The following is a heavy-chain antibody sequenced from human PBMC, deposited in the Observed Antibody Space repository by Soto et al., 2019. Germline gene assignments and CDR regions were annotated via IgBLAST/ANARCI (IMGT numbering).Heavy chain of an antibody. J-gene: IGHJ3*02. CDR1: GYSFTSYW. CDR2: IYPGDSDT. CDR3: ARRRINEWELGDAFDI. Sequence: GESLKISCNGSGYSFTSYWIGWVRQMPGKGLEWMGIIYPGDSDTRYSPSFQGQVTISADKSISTAYLQWSSLKASDTAMYYCARRRINEWELGDAFDIWGQGTTVPV. V-gene: IGHV5-51*01. D-gene: IGHD1-26*01.